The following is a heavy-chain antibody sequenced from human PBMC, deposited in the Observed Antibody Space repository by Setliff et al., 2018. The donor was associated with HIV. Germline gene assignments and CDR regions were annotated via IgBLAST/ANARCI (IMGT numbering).Heavy chain of an antibody. CDR3: ARGKGVGGVVITGGLDV. CDR1: GYTLAALS. V-gene: IGHV1-2*02. Sequence: GASVKVSCKVFGYTLAALSIHWLRQAPGQGLEWMGWINPYNGATKSAHKFQDRVTITTDESTTTAYMELSSLTSEDTAVYYCARGKGVGGVVITGGLDVWGKGTTVTVSS. J-gene: IGHJ6*04. CDR2: INPYNGAT. D-gene: IGHD3-10*01.